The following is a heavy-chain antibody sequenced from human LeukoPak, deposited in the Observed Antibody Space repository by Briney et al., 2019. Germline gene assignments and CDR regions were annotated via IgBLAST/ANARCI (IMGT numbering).Heavy chain of an antibody. J-gene: IGHJ3*02. CDR3: ARVDSSGWYSAFGI. D-gene: IGHD6-19*01. CDR2: ISSSSSYI. Sequence: GGSLRLSCAASGFTFSSYSMNWVRQAPGKGLEWVSSISSSSSYIYYADSVKGRFTISRDNAKNSLYLQMDSLRAEDTAVYYCARVDSSGWYSAFGIWGQGTMVTVSS. CDR1: GFTFSSYS. V-gene: IGHV3-21*01.